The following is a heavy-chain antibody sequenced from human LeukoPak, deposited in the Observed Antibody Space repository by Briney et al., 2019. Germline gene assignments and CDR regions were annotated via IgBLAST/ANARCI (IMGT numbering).Heavy chain of an antibody. CDR3: ARGGKATVVTM. CDR1: GGSINSYY. CDR2: IYSSGST. V-gene: IGHV4-4*07. J-gene: IGHJ4*02. D-gene: IGHD4-23*01. Sequence: NPSETLSLTCTVSGGSINSYYWSWIRQPAGKGLEWIGRIYSSGSTNYNPSLKSRVSMSVDTSKNQSSLKLTSVTAADTAVYYCARGGKATVVTMWGQGILVTVSS.